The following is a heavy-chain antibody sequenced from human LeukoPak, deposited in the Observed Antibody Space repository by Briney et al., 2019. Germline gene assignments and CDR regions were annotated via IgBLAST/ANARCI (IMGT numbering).Heavy chain of an antibody. CDR1: TGSINSYF. J-gene: IGHJ4*02. D-gene: IGHD1-26*01. CDR2: IYTTGTT. Sequence: SETLSLTCSVSTGSINSYFWGWVRQPAGKGLEWIGRIYTTGTTNYSPSLKSRLSMSVDTSKNQFSLRLTSVTAADTAVDYCGRQGYTASYYFLDYWSQGALVTVSS. CDR3: GRQGYTASYYFLDY. V-gene: IGHV4-4*07.